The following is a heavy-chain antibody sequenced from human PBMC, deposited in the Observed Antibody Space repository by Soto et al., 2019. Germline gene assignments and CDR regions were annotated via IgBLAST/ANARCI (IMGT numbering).Heavy chain of an antibody. D-gene: IGHD3-10*01. CDR1: GGSITSSNYY. CDR3: ARRRLERFGVGGIDP. Sequence: QLRLQESGPGLVKPSETLSLTCSVSGGSITSSNYYWAWIRQPSGKGLEWIGSIYYSGTPFYNPSLKSRLTISVDTSKNQFSLNLSSVTAADTAVYYCARRRLERFGVGGIDPWGQGMLVTVSS. J-gene: IGHJ5*02. CDR2: IYYSGTP. V-gene: IGHV4-39*01.